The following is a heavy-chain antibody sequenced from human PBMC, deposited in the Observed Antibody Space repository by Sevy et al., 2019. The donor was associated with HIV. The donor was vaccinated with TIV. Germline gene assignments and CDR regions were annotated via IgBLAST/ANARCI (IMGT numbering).Heavy chain of an antibody. J-gene: IGHJ4*02. CDR1: GFTVSANY. CDR2: IYSDGTT. V-gene: IGHV3-66*01. D-gene: IGHD5-18*01. Sequence: GGSLRLSCAVSGFTVSANYMTWVRQAPGKGLEWVSFIYSDGTTHHADSVKGRFSISRDNSNNTLYLQMNSLRAEDTAVYYCARGKGGYGYGLNYWGQRTLVTVSS. CDR3: ARGKGGYGYGLNY.